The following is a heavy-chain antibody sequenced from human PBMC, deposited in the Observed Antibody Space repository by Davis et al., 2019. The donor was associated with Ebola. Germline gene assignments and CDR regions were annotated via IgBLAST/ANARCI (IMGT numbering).Heavy chain of an antibody. CDR3: AREGGIGLDY. CDR1: GCSISSYY. V-gene: IGHV4-59*01. CDR2: IYYSGST. D-gene: IGHD3-16*01. J-gene: IGHJ4*02. Sequence: SETLSLTCTVSGCSISSYYWSWIRQPPGQGLEWIGYIYYSGSTNYNPSLKSRVTISVDTSKNQFSLKLSSVTAADTAVYYCAREGGIGLDYWGQGTLVTVSS.